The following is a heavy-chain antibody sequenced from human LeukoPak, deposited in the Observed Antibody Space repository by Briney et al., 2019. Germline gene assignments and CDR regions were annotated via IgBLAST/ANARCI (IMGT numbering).Heavy chain of an antibody. CDR1: GGSISSSSYY. J-gene: IGHJ4*02. Sequence: SETLSLTCTVSGGSISSSSYYWGWIRQPPGKGLEWIGSIYYSGSTYYNPSLNSRVTISVDTSKNQFSLKLSSVTAADTAVYYCARNCSEYYFDYWGQGTLVTVSS. CDR3: ARNCSEYYFDY. CDR2: IYYSGST. V-gene: IGHV4-39*01. D-gene: IGHD2-15*01.